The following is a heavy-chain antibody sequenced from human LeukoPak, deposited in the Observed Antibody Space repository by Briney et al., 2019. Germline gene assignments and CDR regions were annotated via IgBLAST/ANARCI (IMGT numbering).Heavy chain of an antibody. CDR3: ASQGSGNYLSPVNY. D-gene: IGHD1-26*01. Sequence: KASETLSLTCTVSGGSISSNNYYWGWIRQPPGKGLEWIGTIYYSGSTYYNPSLKSRVTISVDTSKNQFSLKLSSVTAADTAVYYCASQGSGNYLSPVNYWGQGTLVTVPS. CDR1: GGSISSNNYY. V-gene: IGHV4-39*01. J-gene: IGHJ4*02. CDR2: IYYSGST.